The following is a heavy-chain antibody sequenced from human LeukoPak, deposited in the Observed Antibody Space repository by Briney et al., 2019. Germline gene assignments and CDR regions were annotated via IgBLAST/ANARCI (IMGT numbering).Heavy chain of an antibody. D-gene: IGHD2-15*01. Sequence: ASVKVSCKASGYTFTNYDINWVRQATGQGLEWMGWMNPNSGNTGYAQKFQGRVTMTRDTSISTAYMGPSSLKSEDTAVYYCARRGWELLGIDSWGQGTLVTVSS. CDR3: ARRGWELLGIDS. CDR1: GYTFTNYD. J-gene: IGHJ4*02. CDR2: MNPNSGNT. V-gene: IGHV1-8*01.